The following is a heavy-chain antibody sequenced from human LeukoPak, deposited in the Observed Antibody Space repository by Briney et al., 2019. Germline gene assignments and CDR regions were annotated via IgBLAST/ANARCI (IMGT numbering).Heavy chain of an antibody. J-gene: IGHJ4*02. D-gene: IGHD3-22*01. CDR2: ISYDGSNK. CDR3: ARSPPRNYYDSSGYPDY. Sequence: GGSLRLSCAASGFTFSSYAMHWVRQAPGKGLEWVAVISYDGSNKYYADSVKGRFTISRDNSKNTLYLQMNSLRAEDTAVYYCARSPPRNYYDSSGYPDYWGQGTLVTVSS. CDR1: GFTFSSYA. V-gene: IGHV3-30-3*01.